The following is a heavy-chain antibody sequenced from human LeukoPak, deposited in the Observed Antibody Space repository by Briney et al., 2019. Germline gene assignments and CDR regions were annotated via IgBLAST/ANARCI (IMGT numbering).Heavy chain of an antibody. D-gene: IGHD3-10*01. CDR1: GYTFTDYY. Sequence: VASVTLSCKASGYTFTDYYMHWVQQAPGKGLEWMGRVDPEDGETIYAEKFQGRVTITADTSTDTAYMELSSLRSEDAAVYYCATDPVTGRIAFDIWGQGTMVTVSS. V-gene: IGHV1-69-2*01. CDR2: VDPEDGET. CDR3: ATDPVTGRIAFDI. J-gene: IGHJ3*02.